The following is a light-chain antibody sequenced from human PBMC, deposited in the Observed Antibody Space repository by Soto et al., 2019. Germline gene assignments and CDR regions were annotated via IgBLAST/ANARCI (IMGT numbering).Light chain of an antibody. J-gene: IGLJ1*01. CDR3: CSYAGSYKGYV. Sequence: QSALTQPRSVSGSPGQSVTISCTGTSSDVGGYHYVSWYQQHTGKAPKLMIYDVSKRPSGVPDRFSGSKSGNTASLTISGLQAEDEADYYCCSYAGSYKGYVFGTGTKVTVL. CDR2: DVS. CDR1: SSDVGGYHY. V-gene: IGLV2-11*01.